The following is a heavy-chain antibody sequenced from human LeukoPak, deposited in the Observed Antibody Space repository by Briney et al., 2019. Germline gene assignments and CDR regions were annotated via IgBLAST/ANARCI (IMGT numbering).Heavy chain of an antibody. CDR1: GFTFSDYA. CDR2: IRSKTYGGT. Sequence: GGSLTLSCTASGFTFSDYAISWVRQAPGKGLEWIGFIRSKTYGGTEYAASVKDRFVISRDDSKTIAYLQMNSLKTEDTAVYYCSRGGVSDYGDGQYFQYWGQGTLVTVSS. V-gene: IGHV3-49*04. J-gene: IGHJ1*01. CDR3: SRGGVSDYGDGQYFQY. D-gene: IGHD4-17*01.